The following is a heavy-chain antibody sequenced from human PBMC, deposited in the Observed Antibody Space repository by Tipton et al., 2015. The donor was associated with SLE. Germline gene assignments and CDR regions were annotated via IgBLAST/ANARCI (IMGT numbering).Heavy chain of an antibody. CDR2: INHSGST. Sequence: TLSLTCAVYGGSFSGYYWSWIRQPPGKGLEWIGEINHSGSTNYNPSLKSRVTISVDTSKNQFSLKLSSVTAADTAVYYCAGGGEVVQGVIITRGFHYWGQGTLVTVSS. D-gene: IGHD3-10*01. V-gene: IGHV4-34*01. J-gene: IGHJ4*02. CDR1: GGSFSGYY. CDR3: AGGGEVVQGVIITRGFHY.